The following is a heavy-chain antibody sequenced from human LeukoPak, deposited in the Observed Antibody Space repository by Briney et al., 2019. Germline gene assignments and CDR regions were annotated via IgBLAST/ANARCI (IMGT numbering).Heavy chain of an antibody. CDR2: IYYSGSP. D-gene: IGHD3-22*01. CDR1: SGSISSSSYY. V-gene: IGHV4-39*01. CDR3: ARHVYSSGYYYTYYFDY. J-gene: IGHJ4*02. Sequence: SETLSLTCTVSSGSISSSSYYWGWIRQPPGKGLEWIGSIYYSGSPYYNPSLKSRVTISVDTSKNQFSLQLSSVTAADTAVYYCARHVYSSGYYYTYYFDYWGQGTLVTVSS.